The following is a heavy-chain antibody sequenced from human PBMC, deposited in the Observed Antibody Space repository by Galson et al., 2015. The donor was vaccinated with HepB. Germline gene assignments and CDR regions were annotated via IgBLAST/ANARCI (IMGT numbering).Heavy chain of an antibody. CDR1: GFTFSSYA. CDR3: VKDRGSSSWWGGYFDY. D-gene: IGHD6-13*01. J-gene: IGHJ4*02. V-gene: IGHV3-64D*06. CDR2: INRNGGRT. Sequence: SLRLSCAVSGFTFSSYAMHWVRQAPGKGLEYVSAINRNGGRTYYADSVKGRFTVSRDNSKNTVYLQTSSLRAEDTAVYYCVKDRGSSSWWGGYFDYWGQGTLVTVSS.